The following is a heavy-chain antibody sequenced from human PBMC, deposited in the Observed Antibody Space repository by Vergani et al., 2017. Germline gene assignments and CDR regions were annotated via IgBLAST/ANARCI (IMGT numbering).Heavy chain of an antibody. D-gene: IGHD4-17*01. V-gene: IGHV3-30-3*01. CDR1: GFTFSSYA. J-gene: IGHJ5*02. CDR2: ISYDGSNK. Sequence: QVQLVESGGGAVQPGRSLRLSCAASGFTFSSYAMHWVRQAPGKGLEWVAVISYDGSNKYYADSVKGRFTISRDNSKNTLYLQMNRLSPEDTAVYYCARDYGYNWFDPWGHGTLVTVSS. CDR3: ARDYGYNWFDP.